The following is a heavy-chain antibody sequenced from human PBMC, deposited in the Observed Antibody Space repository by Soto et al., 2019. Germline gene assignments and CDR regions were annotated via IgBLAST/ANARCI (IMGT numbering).Heavy chain of an antibody. CDR1: GGTFSSYA. J-gene: IGHJ6*02. CDR2: IIPIFGTA. V-gene: IGHV1-69*06. D-gene: IGHD5-18*01. Sequence: SVKVSCKASGGTFSSYAISWVRQAPGQGLEWMGGIIPIFGTANYAQKFQGRVTITADKSTSTAYMELSSLRSEDTAVYYCARGSSSGYSYGLVLGYYGMDVWGQGTTVTVSS. CDR3: ARGSSSGYSYGLVLGYYGMDV.